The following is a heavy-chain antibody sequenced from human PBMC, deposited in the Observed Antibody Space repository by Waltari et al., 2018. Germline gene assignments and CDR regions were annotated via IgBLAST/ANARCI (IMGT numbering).Heavy chain of an antibody. CDR3: ARDRGTAAIPRAFDI. CDR1: GGSISSGGYY. CDR2: IYHSGST. D-gene: IGHD2-2*01. Sequence: QVQLQESGPGLVKPSQTLSLTCTVSGGSISSGGYYWSWIRQHPGKGLEWIGYIYHSGSTYYNPSLKSRVTISVDRSKNQFSLKLSSVTAADTAVYYCARDRGTAAIPRAFDIWGQGTMVTVSS. J-gene: IGHJ3*02. V-gene: IGHV4-31*03.